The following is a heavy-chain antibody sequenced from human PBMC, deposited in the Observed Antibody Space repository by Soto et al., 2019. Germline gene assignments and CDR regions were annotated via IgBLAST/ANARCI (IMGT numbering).Heavy chain of an antibody. J-gene: IGHJ3*02. CDR1: GYTFTTYG. Sequence: GASVKVSCKASGYTFTTYGVTWVRQAPGQGLEWMGWISVYNGNTDYAQKLQGRVTMTTDTSTNTAHMELRSLRSDDTAVYYCARAVASPNRRVEGAFDIWGQGTMVTVSS. D-gene: IGHD5-12*01. CDR2: ISVYNGNT. CDR3: ARAVASPNRRVEGAFDI. V-gene: IGHV1-18*04.